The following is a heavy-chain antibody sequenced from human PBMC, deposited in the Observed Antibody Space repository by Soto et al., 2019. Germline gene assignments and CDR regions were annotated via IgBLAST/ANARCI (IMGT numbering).Heavy chain of an antibody. J-gene: IGHJ1*01. CDR1: GGTFNTYT. CDR2: IIPIFGTT. D-gene: IGHD1-26*01. CDR3: ARIPRYSFPTSDPLDN. V-gene: IGHV1-69*01. Sequence: QVQLVQSGTDVKKPGSSVTVSCKASGGTFNTYTFSWVRQAPGQGLEWMGSIIPIFGTTHYAQSFQGRLSITADQSSTTTYMELRSLTSHDTALCYCARIPRYSFPTSDPLDNWGQGALVTVSS.